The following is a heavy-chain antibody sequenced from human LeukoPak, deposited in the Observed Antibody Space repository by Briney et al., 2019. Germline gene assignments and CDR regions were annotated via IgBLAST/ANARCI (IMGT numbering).Heavy chain of an antibody. CDR2: ISGSGGGT. Sequence: GGTLRLSCAASGFTFSSYGMSWVRQAPGKGLEWVSAISGSGGGTYYADSVRGRFSISRDNSKNTLHLQMNSLRAEDTAVYYCAAISPYYYMDVWGKGTTVTISS. J-gene: IGHJ6*03. D-gene: IGHD2-21*01. CDR3: AAISPYYYMDV. CDR1: GFTFSSYG. V-gene: IGHV3-23*01.